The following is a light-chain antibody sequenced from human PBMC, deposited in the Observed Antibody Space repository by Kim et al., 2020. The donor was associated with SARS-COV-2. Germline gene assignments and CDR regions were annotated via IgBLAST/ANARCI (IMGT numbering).Light chain of an antibody. CDR3: GTWDDSLNVVV. J-gene: IGLJ2*01. V-gene: IGLV1-47*01. CDR1: TANIGSNF. Sequence: GRMVTIACSGSTANIGSNFVSWYQHLPGTAPKLLIYRTDQRPSGVPDRFSGSKSDTSASLAISGLRSEDEANYYCGTWDDSLNVVVFGGGTQLTVL. CDR2: RTD.